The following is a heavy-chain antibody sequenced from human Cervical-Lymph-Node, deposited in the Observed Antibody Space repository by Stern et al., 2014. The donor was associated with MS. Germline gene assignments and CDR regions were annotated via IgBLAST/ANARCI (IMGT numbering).Heavy chain of an antibody. CDR1: GFTFSSYG. D-gene: IGHD2-8*01. CDR3: ARDYEDTSMLFDH. V-gene: IGHV3-30*03. Sequence: VQLVESGGAVVQPGRSLRLSCAASGFTFSSYGMHWVRQAPGKGLEGGTVISYDGNHKSYAASVKGRFTISRDNSKNTLHLQMNSVTPDDTAIYYCARDYEDTSMLFDHWGQGTLVTVSS. CDR2: ISYDGNHK. J-gene: IGHJ4*02.